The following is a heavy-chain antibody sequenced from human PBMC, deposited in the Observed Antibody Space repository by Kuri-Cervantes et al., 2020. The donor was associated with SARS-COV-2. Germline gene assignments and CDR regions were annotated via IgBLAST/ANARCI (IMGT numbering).Heavy chain of an antibody. CDR3: ARDDTYYYDSDDAFDI. CDR1: GFTFSSYG. D-gene: IGHD3-22*01. J-gene: IGHJ3*02. V-gene: IGHV3-33*01. CDR2: IWYDGSNK. Sequence: GESLKISCAASGFTFSSYGMHWVRQAPGKGLEWVAVIWYDGSNKYYADSVKGRFTISRDNSKNTLYLQMNSLRAEDTAVYYCARDDTYYYDSDDAFDIWGQGTMVTVSS.